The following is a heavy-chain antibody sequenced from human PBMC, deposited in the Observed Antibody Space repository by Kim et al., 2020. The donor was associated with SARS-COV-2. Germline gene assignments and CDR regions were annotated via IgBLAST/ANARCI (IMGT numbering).Heavy chain of an antibody. CDR3: ARGLRKYSCGLYYFDY. Sequence: LKGRFTISVATSKNQCSLKLSSVTAADTAVYYCARGLRKYSCGLYYFDYWGQGTLVTVSS. J-gene: IGHJ4*02. V-gene: IGHV4-34*01. D-gene: IGHD6-19*01.